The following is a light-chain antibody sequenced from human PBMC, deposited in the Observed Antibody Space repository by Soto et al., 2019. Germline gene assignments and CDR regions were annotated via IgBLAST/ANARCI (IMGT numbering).Light chain of an antibody. CDR3: QQYNSWLWT. V-gene: IGKV3-15*01. CDR2: GAS. J-gene: IGKJ1*01. CDR1: QSVSSK. Sequence: EIVMTQSPATLSVNTGEGATLSCRASQSVSSKLAWYQQKPGQAPRLLIYGASTRATGIPARFSGSGSGTEFTLIISSLQSEDSAVYYCQQYNSWLWTFGQGTKVDIK.